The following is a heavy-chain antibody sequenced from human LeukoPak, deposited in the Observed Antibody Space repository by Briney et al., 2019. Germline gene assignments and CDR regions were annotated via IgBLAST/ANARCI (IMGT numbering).Heavy chain of an antibody. CDR2: ISSSSSYI. D-gene: IGHD1-26*01. V-gene: IGHV3-21*01. CDR3: ARGHSGSYYSYERHNDI. J-gene: IGHJ3*02. Sequence: GGSLRLSCAASGFTFSSYSMNWVRQAPGKGLEWVSSISSSSSYIYYADSVKGRFTISRDNAENSLYLQMNSLRAEDTAVYYCARGHSGSYYSYERHNDIWGQGTMVTVSS. CDR1: GFTFSSYS.